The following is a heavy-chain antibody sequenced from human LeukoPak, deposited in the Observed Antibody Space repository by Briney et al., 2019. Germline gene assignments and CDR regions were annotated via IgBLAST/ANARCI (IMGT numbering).Heavy chain of an antibody. CDR1: GGSISSYY. J-gene: IGHJ4*02. CDR3: ASLTLDYAFDY. CDR2: IYYSGST. Sequence: SETLSLTSTVSGGSISSYYWSWIRQPPGKGLEWIGYIYYSGSTNYNPSLKSRVTISGDTSKNQFSLKLSSVTAADTAVYYCASLTLDYAFDYWGQGTLVTVSS. D-gene: IGHD4-17*01. V-gene: IGHV4-59*08.